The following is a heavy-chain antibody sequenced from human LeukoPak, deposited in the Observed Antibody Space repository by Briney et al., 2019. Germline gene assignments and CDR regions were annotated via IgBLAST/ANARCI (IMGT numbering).Heavy chain of an antibody. CDR2: MNPKTGNT. CDR3: TRGLPRDGLVVIAAANEY. V-gene: IGHV1-8*03. D-gene: IGHD2-2*01. Sequence: GASVKVSCKASGYTFSSYDINWVRQAAGQGREWMGWMNPKTGNTGFSQKFQGRVTITRDTSISTAYMELSRLTSEDTGVYYCTRGLPRDGLVVIAAANEYWGQGSLVTVSS. CDR1: GYTFSSYD. J-gene: IGHJ4*02.